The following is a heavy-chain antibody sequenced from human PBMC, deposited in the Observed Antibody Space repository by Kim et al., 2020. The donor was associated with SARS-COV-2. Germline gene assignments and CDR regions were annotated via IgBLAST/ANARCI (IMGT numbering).Heavy chain of an antibody. D-gene: IGHD3-22*01. J-gene: IGHJ5*02. CDR1: GGSISSYY. CDR3: AREIAGERGFYWFDP. CDR2: IYYSGST. V-gene: IGHV4-59*13. Sequence: ETLSLTCTVSGGSISSYYWSWIRQPPGKGLEWIGYIYYSGSTNYNPSLKSRVTISVDTSKNQFSLKLSSVTAADTAVYYCAREIAGERGFYWFDPWGQGTLVTVSS.